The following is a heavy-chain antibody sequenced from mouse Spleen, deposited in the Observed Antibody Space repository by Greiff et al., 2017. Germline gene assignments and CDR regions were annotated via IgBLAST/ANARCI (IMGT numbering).Heavy chain of an antibody. CDR3: ARHGGNYYAMDY. D-gene: IGHD2-1*01. Sequence: EVHLVESGGGLVKPGGSLKLSCAASGFTFSDYGMHWVRQAPEKGLEWVAYISSGSSTIYYADTVKGRFTISRDNAKNTLFLQMTSLRSEDTAMYYCARHGGNYYAMDYWGQGTSVTVSS. J-gene: IGHJ4*01. CDR2: ISSGSSTI. CDR1: GFTFSDYG. V-gene: IGHV5-17*01.